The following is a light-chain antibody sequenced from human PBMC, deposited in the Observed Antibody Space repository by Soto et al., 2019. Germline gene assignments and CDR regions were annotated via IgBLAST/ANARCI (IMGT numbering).Light chain of an antibody. CDR2: GAS. CDR3: HQYGSPPRVT. V-gene: IGKV3-20*01. J-gene: IGKJ5*01. CDR1: QSVSSSY. Sequence: EIVLTQSPGTLSLSPGERATLSCRASQSVSSSYLAWYQQKPGQAPRLLIYGASSRATGIPARFSGSGSGTEFTLTISRVEPEDFAVYYCHQYGSPPRVTFGQGTRLEIK.